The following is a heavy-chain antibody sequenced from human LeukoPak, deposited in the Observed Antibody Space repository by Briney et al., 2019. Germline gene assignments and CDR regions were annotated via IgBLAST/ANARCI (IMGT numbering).Heavy chain of an antibody. CDR3: ASPVVVTTSPDY. CDR1: GFTFSSYA. CDR2: ISYDGSNK. D-gene: IGHD2-21*02. J-gene: IGHJ4*02. V-gene: IGHV3-30-3*01. Sequence: GGSLRLSCAASGFTFSSYAMHWVRQAPGKGLEWVAVISYDGSNKYYADSVKGRFTISRDNSKNTLYLQMNSLRAEDTAVYYCASPVVVTTSPDYWGQGTLVTVPS.